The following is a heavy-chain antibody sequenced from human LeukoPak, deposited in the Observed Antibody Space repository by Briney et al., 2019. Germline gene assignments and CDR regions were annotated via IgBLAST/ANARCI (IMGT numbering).Heavy chain of an antibody. CDR3: ARDLPGELGRGVFDI. Sequence: GGSLRLSCAASGFTFSSYSMNWVRQAPGRGLEWVSSISSSSSYIYYADSVKGRFTISRDNAKNSLYLQMNTLRVDDTAVYYCARDLPGELGRGVFDIWGQGTMVTVSS. D-gene: IGHD1-1*01. CDR2: ISSSSSYI. V-gene: IGHV3-21*01. CDR1: GFTFSSYS. J-gene: IGHJ3*02.